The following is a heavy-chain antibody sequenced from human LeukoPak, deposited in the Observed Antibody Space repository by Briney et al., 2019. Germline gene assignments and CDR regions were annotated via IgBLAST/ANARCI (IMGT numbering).Heavy chain of an antibody. D-gene: IGHD1-26*01. V-gene: IGHV3-74*01. CDR3: TRGRLGPTNYNFDC. Sequence: GGSLRLSCATSGFTFNTYWMYWVRQAPGKGLVWVSRINSDGSDTSYADSVKGRFTISRDNANNTLHLQMNSLRAEDTAVYYCTRGRLGPTNYNFDCWGQGTLVTVSS. CDR2: INSDGSDT. CDR1: GFTFNTYW. J-gene: IGHJ4*02.